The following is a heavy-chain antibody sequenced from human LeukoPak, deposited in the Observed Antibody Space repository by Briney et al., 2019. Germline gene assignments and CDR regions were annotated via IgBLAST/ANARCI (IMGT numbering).Heavy chain of an antibody. D-gene: IGHD6-19*01. CDR1: GFTFSSYG. J-gene: IGHJ4*02. CDR2: ISYDGSNK. CDR3: ARGVRIAVAGYIDY. Sequence: PGGSLRLSCAASGFTFSSYGMHWVRQASGKGLEWVAVISYDGSNKKYADSVKGRFTISRDNSKNTLYLQMNSLRAEDTTVYYCARGVRIAVAGYIDYWGQGTLVTVSS. V-gene: IGHV3-30*03.